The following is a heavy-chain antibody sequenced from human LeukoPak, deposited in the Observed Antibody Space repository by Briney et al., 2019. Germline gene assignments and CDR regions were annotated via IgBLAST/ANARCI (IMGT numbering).Heavy chain of an antibody. D-gene: IGHD1-14*01. Sequence: KPSETLSLTCAVYGGSFSGYYWSWIRQPPGKGLEWIGEINHSGSTNYNPSLKSRVTISVDTSKNQFSLKLSSVTAADTAVYHCARDRSKWFDPWGQGTLVTVTS. J-gene: IGHJ5*02. V-gene: IGHV4-34*01. CDR1: GGSFSGYY. CDR3: ARDRSKWFDP. CDR2: INHSGST.